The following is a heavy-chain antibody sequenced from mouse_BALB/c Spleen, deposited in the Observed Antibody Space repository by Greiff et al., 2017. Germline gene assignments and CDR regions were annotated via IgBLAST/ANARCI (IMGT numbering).Heavy chain of an antibody. Sequence: EVKLVESGPSLVKPSQTLSLSCYVTGDSITSGYWHWIRKFPGNKLEYMGYISHSGSTYYNPSLKSRISIIPDTSKNQYYLQLNSVTTEDTATYYCARAGTGFADWGQGTLVTVSA. D-gene: IGHD4-1*01. CDR2: ISHSGST. CDR1: GDSITSGY. V-gene: IGHV3-8*02. J-gene: IGHJ3*01. CDR3: ARAGTGFAD.